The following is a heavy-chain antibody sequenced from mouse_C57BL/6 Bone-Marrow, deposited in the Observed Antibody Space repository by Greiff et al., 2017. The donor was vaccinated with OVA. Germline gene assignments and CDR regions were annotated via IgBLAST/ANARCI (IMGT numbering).Heavy chain of an antibody. D-gene: IGHD1-1*01. V-gene: IGHV1-81*01. Sequence: VQLQQSGAELARPGASVKLSCKASGYTFTSYGIGWVKQRPGQGLEWIGEIYPRSGSTYYNEKFKGKATLTADTSSSTAYMELRSLTSEDSAVYVCARGSTVVAADWGQGTTLTVSS. CDR1: GYTFTSYG. J-gene: IGHJ2*01. CDR3: ARGSTVVAAD. CDR2: IYPRSGST.